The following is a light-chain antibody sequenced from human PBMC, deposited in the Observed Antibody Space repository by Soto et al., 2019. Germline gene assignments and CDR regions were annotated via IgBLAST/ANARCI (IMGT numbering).Light chain of an antibody. Sequence: QSALTQPASVYGSPGQSITVSCNGTSSDVGGYDYVSWYQQHPGNAPKLLISDVTNRPSGVSNRFSGSKSGNTASLTISGLQTEDEADYYCTSYTSSSTYVFGTGTKVTVL. CDR1: SSDVGGYDY. CDR2: DVT. V-gene: IGLV2-14*01. CDR3: TSYTSSSTYV. J-gene: IGLJ1*01.